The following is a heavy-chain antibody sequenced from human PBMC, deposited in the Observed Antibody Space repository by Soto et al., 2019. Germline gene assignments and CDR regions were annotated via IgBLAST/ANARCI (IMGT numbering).Heavy chain of an antibody. CDR1: GGSFSGYY. Sequence: LSLTCAVYGGSFSGYYWSGIRQPPGKGLEWIGEMNHSGSTNYNPSLKSRVTISVETSKNQFSLKLSSVTAADTAVYYCARSPDYYGMDVWGQGTTVTVSS. CDR3: ARSPDYYGMDV. V-gene: IGHV4-34*01. J-gene: IGHJ6*02. CDR2: MNHSGST.